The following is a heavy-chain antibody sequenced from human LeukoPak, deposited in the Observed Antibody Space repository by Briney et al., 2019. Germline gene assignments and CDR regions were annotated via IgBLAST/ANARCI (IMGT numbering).Heavy chain of an antibody. V-gene: IGHV1-24*01. CDR3: ARDAPYYGSGSYYLRDDY. J-gene: IGHJ4*02. D-gene: IGHD3-10*01. Sequence: ASVKVSCKVSGYTLTELSMHWVRQAPGKGLEWMGGFDPEDGETIYAQKFQGRVTMTEDTSTDTAYMELSRLRSDDTAVYYCARDAPYYGSGSYYLRDDYWGQGTLVTVSS. CDR1: GYTLTELS. CDR2: FDPEDGET.